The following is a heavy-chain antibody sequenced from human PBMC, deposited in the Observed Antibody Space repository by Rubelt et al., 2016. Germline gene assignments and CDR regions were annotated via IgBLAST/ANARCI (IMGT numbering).Heavy chain of an antibody. Sequence: QVQLQESGPGLVKPSETLSLTCTVSGGSISGYYWSWIRQPPGKGLECIGYIYYSGSTYYNPSLKSRVTITADTSNNQFSLKLGPVTASDTAVYYCARLQWELSTIDFWGQGTLVTVSS. CDR2: IYYSGST. CDR3: ARLQWELSTIDF. V-gene: IGHV4-59*12. D-gene: IGHD1-26*01. CDR1: GGSISGYY. J-gene: IGHJ4*02.